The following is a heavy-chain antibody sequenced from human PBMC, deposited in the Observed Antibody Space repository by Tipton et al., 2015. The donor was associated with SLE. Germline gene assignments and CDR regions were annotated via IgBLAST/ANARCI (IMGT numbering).Heavy chain of an antibody. J-gene: IGHJ4*02. Sequence: GSLRLSCAASGFTFSNFWTQWVRQAPGKGLGWISHINSDGSSASYADSVKGRFTSSRDNAKNTLYLEMNSLRVEDTAVYYCVRDNYGVDYWGQGTLVTVSS. CDR3: VRDNYGVDY. CDR2: INSDGSSA. CDR1: GFTFSNFW. D-gene: IGHD4-11*01. V-gene: IGHV3-74*01.